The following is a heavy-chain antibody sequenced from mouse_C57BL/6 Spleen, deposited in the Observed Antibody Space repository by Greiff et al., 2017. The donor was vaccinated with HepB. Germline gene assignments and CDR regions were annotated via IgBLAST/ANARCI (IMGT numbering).Heavy chain of an antibody. CDR2: ISNGGGST. J-gene: IGHJ4*01. Sequence: EVTVVESGGGLVQPGGSLKLSCAASGFTFSDYYTYWVRQTPEKRLEWVAYISNGGGSTYYPDTVKGRFTISRDNAKNTLYLQMSRLKSEDTAMYYCARQVLLRAMDYWGQGTSVTVSS. D-gene: IGHD1-1*01. CDR3: ARQVLLRAMDY. CDR1: GFTFSDYY. V-gene: IGHV5-12*01.